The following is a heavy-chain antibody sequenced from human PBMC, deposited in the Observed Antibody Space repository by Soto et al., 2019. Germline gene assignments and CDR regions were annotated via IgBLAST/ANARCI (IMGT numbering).Heavy chain of an antibody. V-gene: IGHV1-69*12. CDR1: GGTFSSYA. Sequence: QVQLVQSGAEVKKPGSSVKVSCKASGGTFSSYAISWVRQAPGQGLEWMGGIIPIFGTANYAQKFQGRVTMTADESTSTAYMELSSLRSEDTAVYYCARDRSIAAAGTFYYYGMDVWGQGTTVTVSS. J-gene: IGHJ6*02. D-gene: IGHD6-13*01. CDR3: ARDRSIAAAGTFYYYGMDV. CDR2: IIPIFGTA.